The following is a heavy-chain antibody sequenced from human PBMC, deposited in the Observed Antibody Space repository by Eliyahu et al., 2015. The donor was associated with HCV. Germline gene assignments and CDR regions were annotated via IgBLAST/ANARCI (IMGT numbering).Heavy chain of an antibody. CDR2: IKTTSEGGAT. CDR1: GXNXXQAW. J-gene: IGHJ5*02. D-gene: IGHD7-27*01. Sequence: EEQLVESGGGLVKPGGSLXLSCXAAGXNXXQAWMTWVRQAPGRGLEWVGRIKTTSEGGATEYAAPVKGRFSISRDDSKNTLFLQMNSLTPEDTAIYYCTAINWGDAEAFWYDPWGQGTLVAVSS. CDR3: TAINWGDAEAFWYDP. V-gene: IGHV3-15*01.